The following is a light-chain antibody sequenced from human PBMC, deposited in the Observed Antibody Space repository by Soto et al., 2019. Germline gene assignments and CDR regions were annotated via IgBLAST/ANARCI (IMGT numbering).Light chain of an antibody. J-gene: IGKJ5*01. CDR2: AAS. CDR1: QGVGNKY. Sequence: PGTLSLSPGERATLSCRASQGVGNKYLAWYQQRPGQAPSLLIYAASSRATGVPDRFSGSGSGTDFTLTISRLEPEDFAVYYCQQYTNAHGITFGQGTRLEIK. V-gene: IGKV3-20*01. CDR3: QQYTNAHGIT.